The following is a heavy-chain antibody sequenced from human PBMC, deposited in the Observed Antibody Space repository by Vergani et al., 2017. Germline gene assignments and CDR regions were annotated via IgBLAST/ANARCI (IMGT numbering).Heavy chain of an antibody. CDR3: AGDKSGYCSSTSCYAPFGY. J-gene: IGHJ4*02. D-gene: IGHD2-2*03. Sequence: QVQLQESGPGLVKPSQTLSLTCTVSGGSISSGSYYWSWIRQPAGKGLEWIGRIYTSGSTNYNPSLKSRVTMSVDTSKNQFSLKLSSVTAADTAVYYCAGDKSGYCSSTSCYAPFGYWGQGTLVTVSS. CDR2: IYTSGST. V-gene: IGHV4-61*02. CDR1: GGSISSGSYY.